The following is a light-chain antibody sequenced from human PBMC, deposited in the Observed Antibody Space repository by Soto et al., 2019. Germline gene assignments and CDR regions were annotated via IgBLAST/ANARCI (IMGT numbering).Light chain of an antibody. Sequence: QLTQSPSSLSASVGDRVTITCRASQGIASYLAWYQQKPGQAPNLLIYAASTLQSGVPSRFSGSGSGTAFTLTISSLQPEDFATYYCHQLNSYPLTFGGGTKVEI. V-gene: IGKV1-9*01. J-gene: IGKJ4*01. CDR3: HQLNSYPLT. CDR1: QGIASY. CDR2: AAS.